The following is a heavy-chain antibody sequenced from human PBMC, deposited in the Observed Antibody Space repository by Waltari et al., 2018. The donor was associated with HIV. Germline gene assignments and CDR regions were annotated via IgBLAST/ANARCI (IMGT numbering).Heavy chain of an antibody. CDR2: VDPANGEA. J-gene: IGHJ4*02. D-gene: IGHD3-16*01. V-gene: IGHV1-69-2*01. Sequence: EVILLQSGTEVRKPGASVQVSCKFSVYIFTAYYILWLKPAPEGGLEWVGLVDPANGEAAFAEKFQHRAKVTAEATINTVYFDLMRLTFDDTATYFCSSDIGAWGQGTLVLVSS. CDR3: SSDIGA. CDR1: VYIFTAYY.